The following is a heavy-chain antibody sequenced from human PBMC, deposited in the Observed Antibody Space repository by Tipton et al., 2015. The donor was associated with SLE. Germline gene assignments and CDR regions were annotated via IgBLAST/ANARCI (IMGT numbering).Heavy chain of an antibody. CDR1: GFTFGDYA. D-gene: IGHD6-13*01. V-gene: IGHV3-49*04. J-gene: IGHJ4*02. CDR2: IRSKAYGGTT. CDR3: TRVRQQLAYY. Sequence: RSLRLSCAASGFTFGDYAMSWVRQAPGKGLEWVGFIRSKAYGGTTEYAASVKGRFTISRDDSKSIAYLQMNSLKTEDTAVYYCTRVRQQLAYYWGQGTLVTVSS.